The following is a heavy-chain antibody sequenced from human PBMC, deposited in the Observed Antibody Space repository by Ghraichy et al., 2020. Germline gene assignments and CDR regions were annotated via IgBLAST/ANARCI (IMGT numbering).Heavy chain of an antibody. D-gene: IGHD3-3*01. Sequence: SQTLSLTCAVYGGSFSGYYWSWIRQPPGKGLEWIGEINHSGSTNYNPSLKSRVTISVDTSKNQFSLKLSSVTAADTAVYYCARGRVGFLEWLLFPYYYGMDVWGQGTTVTVSS. CDR3: ARGRVGFLEWLLFPYYYGMDV. V-gene: IGHV4-34*01. CDR2: INHSGST. J-gene: IGHJ6*02. CDR1: GGSFSGYY.